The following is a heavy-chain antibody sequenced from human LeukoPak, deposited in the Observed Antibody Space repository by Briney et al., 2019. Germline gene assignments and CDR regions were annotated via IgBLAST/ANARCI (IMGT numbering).Heavy chain of an antibody. Sequence: GGSLRLSCAASGFTFSSYAMTWVRQAPGKGLEWVSTITTTGGSTYYADSVKGRFTISRDNSKNTLYLQMNSLRAKDTAVYYCSKSSGFHDYWGQGTLVTVSS. V-gene: IGHV3-23*01. J-gene: IGHJ4*02. D-gene: IGHD3-10*01. CDR2: ITTTGGST. CDR3: SKSSGFHDY. CDR1: GFTFSSYA.